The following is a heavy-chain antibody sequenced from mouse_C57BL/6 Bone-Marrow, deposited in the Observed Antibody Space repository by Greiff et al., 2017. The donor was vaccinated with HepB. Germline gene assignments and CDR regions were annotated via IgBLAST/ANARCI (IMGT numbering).Heavy chain of an antibody. Sequence: EVKLVDSGGGLVQPKGSLKLSCAASGFSFNTYAMNWVRQAPGKGLEWVARIRSKSNNYATYYADSVKDRFTISRDDSESMLYLQMNNLKTEDTAMYYCVRHRDYYGSSYAYFDVWGTGTTVTVSS. V-gene: IGHV10-1*01. J-gene: IGHJ1*03. CDR2: IRSKSNNYAT. CDR1: GFSFNTYA. CDR3: VRHRDYYGSSYAYFDV. D-gene: IGHD1-1*01.